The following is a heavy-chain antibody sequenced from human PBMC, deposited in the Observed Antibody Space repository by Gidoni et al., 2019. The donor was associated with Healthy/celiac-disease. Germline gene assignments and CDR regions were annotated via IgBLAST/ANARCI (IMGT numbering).Heavy chain of an antibody. J-gene: IGHJ4*02. CDR2: IYYSGST. D-gene: IGHD4-17*01. CDR3: ARQVTTTFFDY. V-gene: IGHV4-39*01. Sequence: QLQLQESGPGLVKPSEPLSLTCPVSGGSISSSSYYWGWIRQPPGKGLEWIGSIYYSGSTYYNPSLKSRVTISVDTSKNQFSLKLSSVTAADTAVYYCARQVTTTFFDYWGQGTLVTVSS. CDR1: GGSISSSSYY.